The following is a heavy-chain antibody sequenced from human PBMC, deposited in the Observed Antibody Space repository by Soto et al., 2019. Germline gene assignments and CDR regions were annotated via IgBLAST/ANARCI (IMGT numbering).Heavy chain of an antibody. Sequence: GGSLRLSCAASGFTFSGSDMHWVRQASGKGLEWVGRIRSKVNSYATTYAASVKGRFTISRDDSKNTAYLQMNSLKTEDTAVYYCIRPDYYGMDVWGQGTTVTVSS. CDR1: GFTFSGSD. V-gene: IGHV3-73*01. J-gene: IGHJ6*02. CDR3: IRPDYYGMDV. CDR2: IRSKVNSYAT.